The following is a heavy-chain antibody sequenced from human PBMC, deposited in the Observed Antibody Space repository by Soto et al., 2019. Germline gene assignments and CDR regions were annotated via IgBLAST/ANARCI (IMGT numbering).Heavy chain of an antibody. CDR2: INGRDGAI. CDR3: ERYHLWAFDY. Sequence: HPGGSVRPSGAACWFTGSSNYMNWVRQSPGRWLEWVSYINGRDGAINYVDSVKGRFTISIDIAKNSLYLQMNSLRDEDTAVYFCERYHLWAFDYWAQRGVVPVSS. J-gene: IGHJ4*01. D-gene: IGHD3-3*02. CDR1: WFTGSSNY. V-gene: IGHV3-48*02.